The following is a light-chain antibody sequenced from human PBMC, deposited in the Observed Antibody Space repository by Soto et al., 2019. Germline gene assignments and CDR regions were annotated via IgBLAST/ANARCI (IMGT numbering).Light chain of an antibody. CDR1: SSNIGSNT. Sequence: QLVLTQPPSASGTPGQRVTISCSGSSSNIGSNTVNWYQQLPGTAPKLLIYSNNQGPSGVPDRFSGSKSGTSASLAISGLQSEDEADYYCAAWDDSLNGSWVFGGGTKLTVL. J-gene: IGLJ3*02. V-gene: IGLV1-44*01. CDR2: SNN. CDR3: AAWDDSLNGSWV.